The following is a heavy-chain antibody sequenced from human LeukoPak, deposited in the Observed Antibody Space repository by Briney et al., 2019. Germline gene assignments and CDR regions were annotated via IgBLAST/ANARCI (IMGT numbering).Heavy chain of an antibody. Sequence: KPSEPLSLTCTVSGGSISSSSYYWGWIRKPPGKGLEWIGSIYYSGITYYNPSLKSRVTISVDTSKNQFSLKLSSVTAADTAVYYCAREPEGYCSSTSCSNRYYFDYWGQGTLATVSS. CDR1: GGSISSSSYY. J-gene: IGHJ4*02. D-gene: IGHD2-2*01. CDR3: AREPEGYCSSTSCSNRYYFDY. V-gene: IGHV4-39*02. CDR2: IYYSGIT.